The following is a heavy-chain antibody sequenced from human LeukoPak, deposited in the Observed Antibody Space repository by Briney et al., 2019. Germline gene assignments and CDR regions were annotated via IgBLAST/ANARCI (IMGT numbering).Heavy chain of an antibody. CDR1: GFTFSGYW. CDR3: ARTFAAAHIDY. D-gene: IGHD2-15*01. J-gene: IGHJ4*02. V-gene: IGHV3-74*01. Sequence: GGSLRLSCAASGFTFSGYWMHCVRQAPGKGLVWVSRIKSDGSSTTYADSVKGRFTISRDNAKNTLYLEMNSLRAEDTAVYYCARTFAAAHIDYWGQGTLVTVSS. CDR2: IKSDGSST.